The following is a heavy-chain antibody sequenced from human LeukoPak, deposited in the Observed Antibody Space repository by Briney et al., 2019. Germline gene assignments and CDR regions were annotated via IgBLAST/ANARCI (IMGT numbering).Heavy chain of an antibody. CDR3: ARQDGGCSGGSCSFDY. CDR2: IYPGDSDT. V-gene: IGHV5-51*01. J-gene: IGHJ4*02. D-gene: IGHD2-15*01. Sequence: GESPKISCKGSGYSFTSYWIGWVRQMPGKGLEWMGIIYPGDSDTRYSPSFQGQVTISADKSISTAYLQWSSLKASDTAMYYCARQDGGCSGGSCSFDYWGQGTLVTVSS. CDR1: GYSFTSYW.